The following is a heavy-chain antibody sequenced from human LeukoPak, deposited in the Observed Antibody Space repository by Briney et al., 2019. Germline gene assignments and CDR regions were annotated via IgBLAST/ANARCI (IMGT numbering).Heavy chain of an antibody. CDR2: IWYDGSNK. V-gene: IGHV3-33*01. CDR3: ARGDSGYDPWTYYYMDV. CDR1: GFTFISYG. Sequence: PGGSLRLSCAASGFTFISYGMHWVRQAPGKGLEWVALIWYDGSNKYYADSVKGRFTISRDNSKNTLYLQMNSLRAEDTAVYYCARGDSGYDPWTYYYMDVWGKGTTVTVSS. D-gene: IGHD5-12*01. J-gene: IGHJ6*03.